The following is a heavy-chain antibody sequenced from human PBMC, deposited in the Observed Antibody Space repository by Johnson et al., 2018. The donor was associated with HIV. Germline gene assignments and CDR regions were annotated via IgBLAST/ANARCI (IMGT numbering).Heavy chain of an antibody. V-gene: IGHV3-7*01. CDR3: AREIIAARPSAFDI. CDR1: GFSLSNYW. D-gene: IGHD6-6*01. J-gene: IGHJ3*02. CDR2: IKQDGSEK. Sequence: VQLVESGGGLVQTGGSLRLSCAASGFSLSNYWMSWVRQAPGKGLEWVANIKQDGSEKYYVDSVKGRFTVSRDNSKNTLYLQMNSMRAEDTAVYYCAREIIAARPSAFDIWGQGTMVTVSS.